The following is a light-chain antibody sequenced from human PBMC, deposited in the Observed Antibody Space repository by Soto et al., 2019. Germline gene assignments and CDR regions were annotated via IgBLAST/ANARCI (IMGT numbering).Light chain of an antibody. Sequence: QSVLTQPPSASGSPGQSVTISCTGTKNDIGVYYFVSWYQHHPGKAPRLIIYEVVQRPSGVPDRFSGSKSGNTASLTVSGLQAAVEADYFCKSYAGSNTYVFGSGTKVTVL. CDR1: KNDIGVYYF. CDR2: EVV. J-gene: IGLJ1*01. CDR3: KSYAGSNTYV. V-gene: IGLV2-8*01.